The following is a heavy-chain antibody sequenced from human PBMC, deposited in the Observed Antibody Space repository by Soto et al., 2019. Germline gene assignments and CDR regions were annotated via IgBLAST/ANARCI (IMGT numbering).Heavy chain of an antibody. CDR3: AKDVHVGSVVAAAHY. Sequence: QVQVVESGGGVVQPGWSLRVSCAASGFTFSSYGMHWVRQAPGKGLEWVAVISNDGSNKYYSDSVKGRFTIARDNSQNMLDLQMNSLSVEDSAVYYCAKDVHVGSVVAAAHYWGQGTLVTVSS. V-gene: IGHV3-30*18. D-gene: IGHD2-15*01. CDR2: ISNDGSNK. J-gene: IGHJ4*02. CDR1: GFTFSSYG.